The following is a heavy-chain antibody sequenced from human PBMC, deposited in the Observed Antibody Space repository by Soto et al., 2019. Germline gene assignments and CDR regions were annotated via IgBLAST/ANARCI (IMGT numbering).Heavy chain of an antibody. V-gene: IGHV3-11*01. D-gene: IGHD3-10*01. CDR1: GLTFSDCY. CDR2: ISSSGSSI. J-gene: IGHJ6*02. CDR3: ARVRFGEWGYAFDV. Sequence: QVQLVESGGGLVKPGGSLRLSCAASGLTFSDCYMNWIRQAPGKGLEWVSYISSSGSSINYAGSVKGRFTISSDNAKNSLYLQMNSLRAEDTAVYYCARVRFGEWGYAFDVWGQGTTVTVSS.